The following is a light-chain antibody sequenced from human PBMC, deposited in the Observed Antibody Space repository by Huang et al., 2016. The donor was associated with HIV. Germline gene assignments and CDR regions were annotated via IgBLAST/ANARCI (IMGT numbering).Light chain of an antibody. J-gene: IGKJ5*01. CDR3: QQSYSTPIT. CDR1: QSISNY. CDR2: AAS. V-gene: IGKV1-39*01. Sequence: DIQMTQSPSSLSASVGDRVTITCRASQSISNYLNWYQQKPGKAPNLLIYAASSLQIGVPSRFSGSGSGTDFTLTISSLQPEDFATYYCQQSYSTPITFGQGTRLEIK.